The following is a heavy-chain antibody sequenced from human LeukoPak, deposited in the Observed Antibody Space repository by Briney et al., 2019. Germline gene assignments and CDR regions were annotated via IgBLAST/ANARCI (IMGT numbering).Heavy chain of an antibody. J-gene: IGHJ6*03. CDR2: IYYSGST. V-gene: IGHV4-30-4*08. CDR3: ARGTFGVVGYYYYMDV. D-gene: IGHD3-3*02. Sequence: SETLSLTCTVSGGSISSGDYYWSWIRQPPGKGLEWIGYIYYSGSTYYNPSLKSRVTISVDTSKNQFSLKLSSVTAADTAVYYCARGTFGVVGYYYYMDVWGKGTTVTVSS. CDR1: GGSISSGDYY.